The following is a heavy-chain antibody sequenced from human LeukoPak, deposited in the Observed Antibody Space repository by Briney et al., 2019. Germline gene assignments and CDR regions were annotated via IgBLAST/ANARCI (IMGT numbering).Heavy chain of an antibody. CDR3: ARDWAQQQVVTDY. D-gene: IGHD6-13*01. CDR1: GYTFTSYG. J-gene: IGHJ4*02. CDR2: INAYNGNT. V-gene: IGHV1-18*04. Sequence: ASVKVSCKASGYTFTSYGISWVRQAPGQGLEWMGWINAYNGNTSYAQKFQGRVTMTTDTSTNTAYMELRSLRSDDTAMYYCARDWAQQQVVTDYWGQGTLVIVSS.